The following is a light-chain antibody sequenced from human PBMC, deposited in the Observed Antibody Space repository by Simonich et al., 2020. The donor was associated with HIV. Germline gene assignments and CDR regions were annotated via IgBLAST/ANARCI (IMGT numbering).Light chain of an antibody. CDR3: QSYDSSLSGSV. Sequence: QSALTQPASVSGSPGQSITISCTGTSSDVGGYKYVSWYQHHPGKAPKLMIKDVSKRPSGVSTRFPGSKSGNTASLAITGLQAEDEADYYCQSYDSSLSGSVFVGGTKLTVL. V-gene: IGLV2-14*03. CDR2: DVS. CDR1: SSDVGGYKY. J-gene: IGLJ3*02.